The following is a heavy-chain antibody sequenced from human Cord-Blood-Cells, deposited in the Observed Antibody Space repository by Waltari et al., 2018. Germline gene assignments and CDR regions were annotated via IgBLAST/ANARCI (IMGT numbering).Heavy chain of an antibody. CDR2: IKSKTDGGTT. CDR3: TTDPIEQQLVWA. Sequence: EVQLVESGGGLVKPGGSLRLSCAASVFTFSNAGMSWVRQAPGKGLEWVGRIKSKTDGGTTDYAAPVKGRFTISRDDSKNTLYLQMNSLKTEDTAVYYCTTDPIEQQLVWAWGQGTLVTVSS. J-gene: IGHJ5*02. D-gene: IGHD6-13*01. CDR1: VFTFSNAG. V-gene: IGHV3-15*01.